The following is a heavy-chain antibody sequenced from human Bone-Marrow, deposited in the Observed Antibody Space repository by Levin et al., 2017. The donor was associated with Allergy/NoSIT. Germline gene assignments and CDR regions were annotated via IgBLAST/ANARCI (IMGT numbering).Heavy chain of an antibody. D-gene: IGHD1-26*01. CDR2: IAQSGSEK. CDR1: GFTFNSYW. CDR3: ARDSPLTYGTVWDLPDY. V-gene: IGHV3-7*01. Sequence: ASVKVSCAASGFTFNSYWMTWVRQAPGKGLEWVANIAQSGSEKYYVDSVRGRFTISRDNAENSLHLQMNSLRAEDTGVYYCARDSPLTYGTVWDLPDYWGQGTLVTVSS. J-gene: IGHJ4*02.